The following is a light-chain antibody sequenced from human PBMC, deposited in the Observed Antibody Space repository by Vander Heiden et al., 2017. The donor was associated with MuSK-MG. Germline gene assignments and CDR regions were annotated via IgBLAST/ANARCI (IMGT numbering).Light chain of an antibody. Sequence: QSALTQPASVSGSPSQSISLSCSGTSRAFVRYNLFSLYQPHPGKAPKLMIYEGSKRPAGVFNRFSGSKSGKTASLTISGCQAEDEADYYCCSDAGSSTFVVFGGGTKLTVL. J-gene: IGLJ2*01. V-gene: IGLV2-23*01. CDR3: CSDAGSSTFVV. CDR1: SRAFVRYNL. CDR2: EGS.